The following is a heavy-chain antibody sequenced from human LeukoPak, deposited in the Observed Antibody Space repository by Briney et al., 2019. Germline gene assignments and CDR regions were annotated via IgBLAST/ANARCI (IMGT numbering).Heavy chain of an antibody. Sequence: AGGSLSLSCGASGFTFSSYGMNWVRQAPGKGLEWVSYISSSGSTIYYADSVKGRFTISRDNAKNSLYLQMNSLRAEDTAVYYCAKEASGYDFNWFDPWGQGTLVTVSS. CDR3: AKEASGYDFNWFDP. D-gene: IGHD5-12*01. J-gene: IGHJ5*02. V-gene: IGHV3-48*03. CDR1: GFTFSSYG. CDR2: ISSSGSTI.